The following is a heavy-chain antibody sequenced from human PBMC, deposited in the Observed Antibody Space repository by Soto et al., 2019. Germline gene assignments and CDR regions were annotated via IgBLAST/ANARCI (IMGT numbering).Heavy chain of an antibody. V-gene: IGHV3-30*18. CDR3: AKDRGGDCPDNSCYFGADY. J-gene: IGHJ4*02. CDR2: ISDTCSSH. D-gene: IGHD2-2*01. Sequence: PGGSLRLSCVGSGFSFSSYGMHWVRQAPGKGLECVAVISDTCSSHYYAASVEGRFTISRENSKNTLSLHMDRLRVEDTAVYYCAKDRGGDCPDNSCYFGADYWGQGTPVTVSS. CDR1: GFSFSSYG.